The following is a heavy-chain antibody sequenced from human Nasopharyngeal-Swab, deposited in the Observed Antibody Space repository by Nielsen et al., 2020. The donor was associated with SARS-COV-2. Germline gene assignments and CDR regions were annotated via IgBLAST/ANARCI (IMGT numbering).Heavy chain of an antibody. J-gene: IGHJ4*02. Sequence: GESLKISCAASGFTFSSYGMHWVRQAPGKGLEWVAVISYDGSNKYYADSVKGRFTISRDNSKNTLYLQMNSLRAEVTAVYYCAKNSGYDSFDYWGQGTLVTVSS. CDR2: ISYDGSNK. CDR3: AKNSGYDSFDY. V-gene: IGHV3-30*18. D-gene: IGHD5-12*01. CDR1: GFTFSSYG.